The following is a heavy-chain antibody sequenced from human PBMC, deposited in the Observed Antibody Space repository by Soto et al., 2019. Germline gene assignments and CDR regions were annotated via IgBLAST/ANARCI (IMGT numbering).Heavy chain of an antibody. D-gene: IGHD6-19*01. CDR3: AREIAVAGYDY. CDR1: GFTFNTYA. Sequence: EVQLVESGGGLVRPGGSLRLSCAASGFTFNTYAMDWVRQAPGKGLEWLSFISSSGSAQFYADSVQGRFTISRDNAKNSLYRQMNSLRVEDTAVYYCAREIAVAGYDYWGQGTLVTVSS. J-gene: IGHJ4*02. CDR2: ISSSGSAQ. V-gene: IGHV3-48*01.